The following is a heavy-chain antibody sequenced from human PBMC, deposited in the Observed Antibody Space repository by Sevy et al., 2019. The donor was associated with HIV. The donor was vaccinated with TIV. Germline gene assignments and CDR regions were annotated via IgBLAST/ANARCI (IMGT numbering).Heavy chain of an antibody. Sequence: GGSLRLSCEASGFTFTNAWMIWIRQGPGKRLEWVGRIKSRADGGTTDYAASVKGRFTISRDDSKDTMYLQMNDLKMQDTAVYYCSYPRLGLRTNGGDYPDYWGQRTLVTVSS. D-gene: IGHD2-21*01. J-gene: IGHJ4*02. CDR2: IKSRADGGTT. V-gene: IGHV3-15*01. CDR3: SYPRLGLRTNGGDYPDY. CDR1: GFTFTNAW.